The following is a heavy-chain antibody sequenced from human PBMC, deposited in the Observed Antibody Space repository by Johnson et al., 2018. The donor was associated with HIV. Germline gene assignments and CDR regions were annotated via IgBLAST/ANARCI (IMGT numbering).Heavy chain of an antibody. D-gene: IGHD2-8*02. CDR2: ISNSGESV. J-gene: IGHJ3*01. Sequence: QVQLVESGGGLVQPGGSLRLSCAAPGFTFSFYYMSWIRQAPGKGLEWVSDISNSGESVFYADSVKGRFTVSMDNTKNSLFLQIDTLRAEDTAVYYCARAQLGGVFDLWGQGTMVTVSS. CDR3: ARAQLGGVFDL. CDR1: GFTFSFYY. V-gene: IGHV3-11*04.